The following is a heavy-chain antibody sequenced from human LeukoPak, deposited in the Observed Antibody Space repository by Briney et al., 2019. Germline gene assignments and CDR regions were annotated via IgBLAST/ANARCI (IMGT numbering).Heavy chain of an antibody. J-gene: IGHJ6*04. CDR2: IKSDGSDI. D-gene: IGHD1-26*01. CDR1: GFTFSSYW. Sequence: PGGSLRLSCAASGFTFSSYWMHWVRQAPGKGLVWVSRIKSDGSDIIYADSVKGRFTISTDNAKNMLYQEMNSLRGEDTAVYYCTRKSGHYYGMDVWGKGTTVTVSS. CDR3: TRKSGHYYGMDV. V-gene: IGHV3-74*01.